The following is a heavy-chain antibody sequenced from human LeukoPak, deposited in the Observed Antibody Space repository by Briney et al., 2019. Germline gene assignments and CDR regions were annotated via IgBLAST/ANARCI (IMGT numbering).Heavy chain of an antibody. J-gene: IGHJ4*02. V-gene: IGHV3-15*01. CDR1: GFTFGNAW. CDR2: IKSKTDGGTT. D-gene: IGHD3-16*01. Sequence: PGGSLRLSCAASGFTFGNAWMSWVRQAPGKGLEWVGRIKSKTDGGTTDYAAPVKGRFTISRDDSKNTLYLQMNSLKTEDTAVYYCTTAIIMITFGGPPIDYWGQGTLVTVSS. CDR3: TTAIIMITFGGPPIDY.